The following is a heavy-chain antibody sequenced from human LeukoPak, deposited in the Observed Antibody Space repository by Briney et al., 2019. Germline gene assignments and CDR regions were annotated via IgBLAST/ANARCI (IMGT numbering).Heavy chain of an antibody. CDR1: GYTFTSYG. D-gene: IGHD3-22*01. CDR2: ISAYNGNT. Sequence: ASVKVSCKASGYTFTSYGISWVRQAPGQGLEWMGWISAYNGNTNYAQKLQGRVTMTTDTSTSTAYMELRSLRSDDTAVYYCARDARSYYYDSSAYFGGYWGQGTLVTVSS. CDR3: ARDARSYYYDSSAYFGGY. J-gene: IGHJ4*02. V-gene: IGHV1-18*01.